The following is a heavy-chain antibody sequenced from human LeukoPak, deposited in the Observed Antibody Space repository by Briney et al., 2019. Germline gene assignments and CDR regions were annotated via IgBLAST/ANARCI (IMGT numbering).Heavy chain of an antibody. V-gene: IGHV1-2*02. J-gene: IGHJ4*02. CDR1: GYTFTGYY. Sequence: ASVKVSCKASGYTFTGYYMHWVRQAPGQGLELMGWINPNSGGTNYAQKFQGRVTMTRDTSVSTAYMELSRLRSDDTAVFYCARVSGCGGDCYGWGQGTLVTVSS. CDR2: INPNSGGT. CDR3: ARVSGCGGDCYG. D-gene: IGHD2-21*01.